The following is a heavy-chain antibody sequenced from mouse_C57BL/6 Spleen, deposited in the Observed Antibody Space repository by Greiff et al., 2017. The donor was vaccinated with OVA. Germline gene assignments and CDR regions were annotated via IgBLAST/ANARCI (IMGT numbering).Heavy chain of an antibody. CDR2: IDPSDSYT. J-gene: IGHJ3*01. D-gene: IGHD1-1*01. V-gene: IGHV1-50*01. Sequence: QVQLQQPGAELVKPGASVKLSCKASGYTFTSYWMQWVKQRPGQGLEWIGEIDPSDSYTNYNQKFKGKATLTVDTSSSTAYMQLSSLTSEDSAVYYGASYYGSRFAYWGQGTLVTVSA. CDR1: GYTFTSYW. CDR3: ASYYGSRFAY.